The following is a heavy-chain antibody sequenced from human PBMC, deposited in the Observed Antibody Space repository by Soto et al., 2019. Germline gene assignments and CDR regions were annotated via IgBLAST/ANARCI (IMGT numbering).Heavy chain of an antibody. Sequence: TCTVSGGSINSGSYYGRWIRHHPGKGLEWIGYIYYSGSSYYNPSLKSRVTISVDTSKNQFSQNLSSLTDAETAVYSSARCPSSGDSLSFYYGMGVSAQRTTVIVPS. CDR2: IYYSGSS. CDR3: ARCPSSGDSLSFYYGMGV. CDR1: GGSINSGSYY. D-gene: IGHD2-15*01. J-gene: IGHJ6*01. V-gene: IGHV4-31*03.